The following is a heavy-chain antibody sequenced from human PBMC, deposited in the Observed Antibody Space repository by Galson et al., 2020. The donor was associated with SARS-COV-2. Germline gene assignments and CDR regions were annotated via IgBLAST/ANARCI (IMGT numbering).Heavy chain of an antibody. CDR3: AREGTVTTVYGFDY. D-gene: IGHD4-17*01. CDR2: IWYDGSNK. V-gene: IGHV3-33*01. Sequence: GGSLRLSCAASGFTFSSYGMHWVRQAPGKGLEWVAVIWYDGSNKYYADSVKGRFTISRDNSKNTLYLQMNSLRAEDTAVYYCAREGTVTTVYGFDYWGQGTMVTVSA. J-gene: IGHJ4*02. CDR1: GFTFSSYG.